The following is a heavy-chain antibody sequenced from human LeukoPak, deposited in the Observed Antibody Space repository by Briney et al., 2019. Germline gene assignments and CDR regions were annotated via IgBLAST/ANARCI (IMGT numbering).Heavy chain of an antibody. J-gene: IGHJ6*02. Sequence: PSETLSLTCAVYGGSFSGYYWSWIRQPPGKGLEWIGEINHSGSTNYNPSLKSRVTISVDTSKNQLSLKLSSVTAADTAVYYCARGRWSIFGVVITNYYYYGMDVWGQGTTVTVSS. V-gene: IGHV4-34*01. CDR1: GGSFSGYY. CDR2: INHSGST. D-gene: IGHD3-3*01. CDR3: ARGRWSIFGVVITNYYYYGMDV.